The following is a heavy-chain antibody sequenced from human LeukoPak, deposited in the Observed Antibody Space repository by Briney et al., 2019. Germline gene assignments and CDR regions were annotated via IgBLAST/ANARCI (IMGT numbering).Heavy chain of an antibody. CDR2: ISAYNGNT. Sequence: EASVKVSRKASGYTFTSYGISWVRQAPGQGLEWMGWISAYNGNTNYAQKLQGRVAMTTDTSTSTAYMELRSLRSDDTAVYYCARNLPIAVAGPIDYWGQGTLVTVSS. J-gene: IGHJ4*02. V-gene: IGHV1-18*01. CDR3: ARNLPIAVAGPIDY. CDR1: GYTFTSYG. D-gene: IGHD6-19*01.